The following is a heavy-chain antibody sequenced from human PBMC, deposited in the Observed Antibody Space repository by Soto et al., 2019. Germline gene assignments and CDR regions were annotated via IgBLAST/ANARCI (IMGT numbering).Heavy chain of an antibody. CDR3: ARYCSGGSCYAFDI. D-gene: IGHD2-15*01. J-gene: IGHJ3*02. CDR1: GGSISTYY. Sequence: PSETLSLTCTVSGGSISTYYWSWIRQPAGKGLEWIGRIDTSGNTNYNPSLKSRVTMSVDTSKKQFSLKLSSVTAADTAVYYCARYCSGGSCYAFDIWGQGTMVTVSS. CDR2: IDTSGNT. V-gene: IGHV4-4*07.